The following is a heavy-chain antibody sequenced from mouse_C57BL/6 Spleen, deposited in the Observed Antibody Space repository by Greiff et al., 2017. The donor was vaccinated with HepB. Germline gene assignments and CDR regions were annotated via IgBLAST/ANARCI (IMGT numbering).Heavy chain of an antibody. J-gene: IGHJ4*01. CDR2: INPNNGGT. CDR1: GYTFTDYY. CDR3: ARRPSDYRKGNYYAMDY. Sequence: EVQLQQSGPELVKPGASVKISCKASGYTFTDYYMNWVKQSHGKSLEWIGDINPNNGGTSYNQKFKGKATLTVDKSSSTAYMELRSLTSEDSAVYYCARRPSDYRKGNYYAMDYWGQGTSVTVSS. V-gene: IGHV1-26*01. D-gene: IGHD2-14*01.